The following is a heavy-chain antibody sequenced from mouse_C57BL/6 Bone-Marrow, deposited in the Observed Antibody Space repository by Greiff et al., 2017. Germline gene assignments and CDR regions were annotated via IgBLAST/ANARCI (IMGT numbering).Heavy chain of an antibody. V-gene: IGHV1-18*01. Sequence: EVKLQESGPELVKPGASVKIPCKASGYTFTGYNMDWVKQSHGKSLEWIGDINPNNGGTIYNQKFKGKATLTVDKSSSTAYMELRSLTSEDTAVYYCARRLIYDGNDEDYAMDYWGQGTSVTVSS. CDR3: ARRLIYDGNDEDYAMDY. D-gene: IGHD2-2*01. CDR2: INPNNGGT. J-gene: IGHJ4*01. CDR1: GYTFTGYN.